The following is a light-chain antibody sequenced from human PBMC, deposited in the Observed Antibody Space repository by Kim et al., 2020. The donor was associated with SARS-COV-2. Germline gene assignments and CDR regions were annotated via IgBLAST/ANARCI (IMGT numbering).Light chain of an antibody. J-gene: IGLJ1*01. CDR1: SSNIGRNY. CDR2: ENY. CDR3: AAWDNSLSVHYV. Sequence: ELTQPPSASGTPGQRVTISCSGSSSNIGRNYVYWYQQLPGAAPKLLIYENYQRPSGVPDRFSGSKSGTSASLAISGLRSEDEADYYCAAWDNSLSVHYVFGTGTKVIVL. V-gene: IGLV1-47*01.